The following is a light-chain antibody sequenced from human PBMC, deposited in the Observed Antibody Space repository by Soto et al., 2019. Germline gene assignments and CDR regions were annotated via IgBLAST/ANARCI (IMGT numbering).Light chain of an antibody. J-gene: IGKJ1*01. V-gene: IGKV3-15*01. Sequence: EIVMSQSPATVSLSTGERATLSCRASQTVSSSYLAWYQQKPGQAPRLLIYGASTRATGIPARFSGSGSGTEFTLTISSLQSEDFAVYYCQQYNNWPRTFGQGTKVDIK. CDR2: GAS. CDR3: QQYNNWPRT. CDR1: QTVSSSY.